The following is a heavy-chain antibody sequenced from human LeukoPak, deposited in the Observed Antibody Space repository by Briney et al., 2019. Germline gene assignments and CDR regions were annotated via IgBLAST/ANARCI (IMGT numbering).Heavy chain of an antibody. CDR3: TRAFGLH. D-gene: IGHD3-10*01. Sequence: GGSLRLSCTASGFTFGDYAMGWFRQAPGKGLEWVGFIRSKAYGGTTEYAASVKGRFTISRDDSKSIAYLQMNSLKTEDTAVYYCTRAFGLHWGQGTLVTVSS. J-gene: IGHJ4*02. CDR2: IRSKAYGGTT. CDR1: GFTFGDYA. V-gene: IGHV3-49*03.